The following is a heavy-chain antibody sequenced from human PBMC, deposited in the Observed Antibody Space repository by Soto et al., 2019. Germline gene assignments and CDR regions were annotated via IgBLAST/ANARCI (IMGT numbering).Heavy chain of an antibody. Sequence: PSETLSLTCTVSGGSVTNSSYYWGWIRQSPGKGLEWIGSVYYRGRRYSKSSVKSRVTISVDTSKNQFSLNLNAVTASDTAVYFCVRQRTTAITQAYFDYWGPGALVTVSS. CDR3: VRQRTTAITQAYFDY. CDR1: GGSVTNSSYY. D-gene: IGHD1-20*01. J-gene: IGHJ4*02. CDR2: VYYRGRR. V-gene: IGHV4-39*01.